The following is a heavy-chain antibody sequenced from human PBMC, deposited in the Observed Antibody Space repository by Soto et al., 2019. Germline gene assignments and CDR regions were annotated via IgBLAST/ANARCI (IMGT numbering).Heavy chain of an antibody. Sequence: SETLSLTCTVSGGSISSYYWGWIRQPPGKGLEWIGSIYYTGNTYYTPSLQSRVAISVDTSKNQFSLKLNSVTAADTAVYYCARRTVNIRTFYSGLKTHCFDYWGQGALVTVSS. J-gene: IGHJ4*02. CDR1: GGSISSYY. D-gene: IGHD6-19*01. CDR3: ARRTVNIRTFYSGLKTHCFDY. V-gene: IGHV4-39*01. CDR2: IYYTGNT.